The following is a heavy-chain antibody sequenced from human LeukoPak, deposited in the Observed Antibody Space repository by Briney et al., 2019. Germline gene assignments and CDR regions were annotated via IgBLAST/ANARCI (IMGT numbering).Heavy chain of an antibody. Sequence: ASVKISCKASGYTFRGNYIHWLRQAPGQGLEWMGWIDANNGDTKSAQKFQGRVTMSGDTSISTAYMDLGSLSPDDAAVYYCARDPSSVTLYFFDYWGQGTLVTVSS. CDR3: ARDPSSVTLYFFDY. V-gene: IGHV1-2*02. J-gene: IGHJ4*02. CDR2: IDANNGDT. CDR1: GYTFRGNY. D-gene: IGHD4-11*01.